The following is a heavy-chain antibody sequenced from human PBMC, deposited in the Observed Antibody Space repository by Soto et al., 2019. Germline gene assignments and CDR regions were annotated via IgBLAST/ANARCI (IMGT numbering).Heavy chain of an antibody. D-gene: IGHD3-22*01. V-gene: IGHV3-21*01. CDR2: ISPSSTYI. CDR1: GFTFSSYG. CDR3: ARGANYYDRSGYCGY. Sequence: GGSLRLSCAASGFTFSSYGMNWVRQAPGKGLEWVSSISPSSTYIYYADSLKGRFTISRDNAKNSLYLQMNSLRAEDTAVYYCARGANYYDRSGYCGYWGQGTLVTVSS. J-gene: IGHJ4*02.